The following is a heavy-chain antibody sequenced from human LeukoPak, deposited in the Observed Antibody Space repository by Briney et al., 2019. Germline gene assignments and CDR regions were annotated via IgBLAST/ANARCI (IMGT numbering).Heavy chain of an antibody. CDR3: ARGGGDYGWFDP. D-gene: IGHD2-21*02. CDR1: GGSISSYY. Sequence: SETLSLTCTVSGGSISSYYWSWIRQPPGNGLEWIGYIYYTGSTNYNPSLKSRVTISVDTSKNHFSLKLSSVTAADTAVYYCARGGGDYGWFDPWRQGTLVTVSS. CDR2: IYYTGST. V-gene: IGHV4-59*01. J-gene: IGHJ5*02.